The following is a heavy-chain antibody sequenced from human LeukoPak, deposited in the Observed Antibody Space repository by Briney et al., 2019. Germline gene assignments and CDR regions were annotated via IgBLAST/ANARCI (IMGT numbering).Heavy chain of an antibody. D-gene: IGHD2-15*01. CDR1: GFTFSSYS. Sequence: GGSLRLSCAASGFTFSSYSMSWVRQPPWKVLEWVSAISCIGGSTYYADSVKGRFTISRNNPKTTVYLQMNRLRAEDTAVYYCAKWGRRIVVVYASAFDIWGQGTMVTVSS. CDR3: AKWGRRIVVVYASAFDI. CDR2: ISCIGGST. V-gene: IGHV3-23*01. J-gene: IGHJ3*02.